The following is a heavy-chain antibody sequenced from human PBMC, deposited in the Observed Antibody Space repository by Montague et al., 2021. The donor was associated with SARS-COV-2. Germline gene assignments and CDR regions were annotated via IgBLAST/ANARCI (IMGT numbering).Heavy chain of an antibody. Sequence: SLRLSCAASGFTFRSYTMNWVRQSPGMGLEWVSFISSSSSSIYYADSLKGRFTISRDNAKNSLYLQMSSLRVEDTAVYYCVRGGACSGGKCSGGARDWGQGTLVTVSS. CDR1: GFTFRSYT. D-gene: IGHD2-15*01. J-gene: IGHJ4*02. CDR2: ISSSSSSI. CDR3: VRGGACSGGKCSGGARD. V-gene: IGHV3-21*01.